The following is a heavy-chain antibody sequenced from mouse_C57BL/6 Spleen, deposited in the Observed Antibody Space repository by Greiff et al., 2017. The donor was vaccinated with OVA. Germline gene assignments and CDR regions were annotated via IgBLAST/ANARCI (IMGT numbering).Heavy chain of an antibody. CDR1: GYTFTTYP. CDR2: FHPYNDDT. D-gene: IGHD1-1*01. V-gene: IGHV1-47*01. CDR3: ARKLDYYGSTVAY. Sequence: QVQLQQSGAELVKPGASVKMSCKASGYTFTTYPIAWLKQNHGKSLEWIGNFHPYNDDTKYNEKFKGKATLTVEKSSSTVYLELSRLTSDDSAVYYVARKLDYYGSTVAYWGQGTLVTVSA. J-gene: IGHJ3*01.